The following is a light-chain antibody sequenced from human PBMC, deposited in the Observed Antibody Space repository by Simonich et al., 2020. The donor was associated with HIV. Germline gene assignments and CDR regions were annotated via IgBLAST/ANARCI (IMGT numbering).Light chain of an antibody. CDR1: QSVLYSSNNKNC. Sequence: DIVMTQSPDSLAVSLGERATINCKSSQSVLYSSNNKNCLAWYQQKPGQPPKLLIYWASTRESGVPDRFSGSGSGTDFTLTISSLQAEDVTVYYCQQYYGPPLTFGGGTKVEIK. J-gene: IGKJ4*01. V-gene: IGKV4-1*01. CDR2: WAS. CDR3: QQYYGPPLT.